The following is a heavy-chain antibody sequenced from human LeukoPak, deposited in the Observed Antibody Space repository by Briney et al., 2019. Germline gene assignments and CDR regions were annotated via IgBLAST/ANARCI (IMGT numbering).Heavy chain of an antibody. Sequence: GASVKVSCKASGYTFTGYYMHWVRQAPGQGLEWMGWINPNSGGTNYAQKFQGRVTMTRDTSISTAYMELSRLRSEDTAVYYCARDMDTAMARGGYYYYGMDVWGQGTTVTVSS. CDR3: ARDMDTAMARGGYYYYGMDV. J-gene: IGHJ6*02. D-gene: IGHD5-18*01. CDR1: GYTFTGYY. CDR2: INPNSGGT. V-gene: IGHV1-2*02.